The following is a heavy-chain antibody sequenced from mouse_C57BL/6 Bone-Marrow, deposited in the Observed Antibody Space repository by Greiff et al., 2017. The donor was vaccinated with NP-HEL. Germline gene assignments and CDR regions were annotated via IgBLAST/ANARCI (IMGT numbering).Heavy chain of an antibody. V-gene: IGHV1-55*01. D-gene: IGHD2-2*01. CDR3: ARRDTYGYRAMDY. Sequence: QVQLLQPGAELARPGASVKLSCKASGYTFTSYCITWVKQRPGPGLEWIGDISPGSGSTSYNEKFKSKATLTVDTASSTACMQLSSLTSEDSAVYYCARRDTYGYRAMDYWGQGTLVTVSA. CDR2: ISPGSGST. J-gene: IGHJ4*01. CDR1: GYTFTSYC.